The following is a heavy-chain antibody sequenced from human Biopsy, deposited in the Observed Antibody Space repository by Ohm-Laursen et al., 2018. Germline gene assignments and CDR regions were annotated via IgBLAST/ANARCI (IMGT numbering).Heavy chain of an antibody. Sequence: SVKVSCKGSGYSFTNFGITWVRQAPGQGLEWMGGIIPIPNVATFAQKFQGRITITADESTSTAYMELNSLTSDDTAVYFCARGEGSSWFDPWGHGTLVTVSS. CDR3: ARGEGSSWFDP. CDR2: IIPIPNVA. J-gene: IGHJ5*02. V-gene: IGHV1-69*10. D-gene: IGHD1-26*01. CDR1: GYSFTNFG.